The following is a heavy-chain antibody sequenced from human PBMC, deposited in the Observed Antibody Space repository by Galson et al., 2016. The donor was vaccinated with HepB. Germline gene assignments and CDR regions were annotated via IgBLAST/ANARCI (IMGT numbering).Heavy chain of an antibody. CDR2: ISYDGSNK. Sequence: SLRLSCAASGFPFSSYAMHWVRQAPGKGLEWVAVISYDGSNKYYADFVKGRFIISRDNSKNTLYLLNNSLRAEDTAVYYCAKDKWGREVAGQFDPWGQGTLVTVSA. D-gene: IGHD6-19*01. J-gene: IGHJ5*02. V-gene: IGHV3-30-3*01. CDR3: AKDKWGREVAGQFDP. CDR1: GFPFSSYA.